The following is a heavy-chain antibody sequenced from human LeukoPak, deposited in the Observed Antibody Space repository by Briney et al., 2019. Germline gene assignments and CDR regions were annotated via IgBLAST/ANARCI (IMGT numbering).Heavy chain of an antibody. CDR3: AKDLYYSNQAIDN. J-gene: IGHJ4*02. V-gene: IGHV3-33*06. D-gene: IGHD4-11*01. CDR2: IWYDGSNK. CDR1: GFTFSSYG. Sequence: PGRSLRLSCAASGFTFSSYGMHWVRQAPGKGLEWVAVIWYDGSNKYYADSVKGRFTISRDNSKNTLYLQMNSLRAEDTAVYYCAKDLYYSNQAIDNWGQGTLVTVSS.